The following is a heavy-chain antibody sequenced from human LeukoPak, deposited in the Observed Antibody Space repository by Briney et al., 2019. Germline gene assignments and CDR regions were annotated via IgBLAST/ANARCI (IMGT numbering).Heavy chain of an antibody. CDR1: GYAFTVRY. CDR2: IKPDSGFT. CDR3: STEDKYCKTTTCDDY. D-gene: IGHD2/OR15-2a*01. J-gene: IGHJ4*02. Sequence: ASVKVSCKASGYAFTVRYMHWVRQVPGQGLEWMGFIKPDSGFTNYAEKFQERVTMSRDTSITTVYMELSSLGSGDTALYYCSTEDKYCKTTTCDDYWGQGTLVTVSS. V-gene: IGHV1-2*02.